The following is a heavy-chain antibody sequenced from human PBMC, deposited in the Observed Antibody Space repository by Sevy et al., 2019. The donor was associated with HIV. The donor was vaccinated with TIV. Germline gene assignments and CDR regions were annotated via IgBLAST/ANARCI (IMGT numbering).Heavy chain of an antibody. J-gene: IGHJ6*02. CDR3: ARDCNSRTCLWGLDV. V-gene: IGHV3-7*03. CDR1: GFTFHTYW. CDR2: IKVDGSEI. D-gene: IGHD1-26*01. Sequence: GGSLRLSCVASGFTFHTYWMSWVRQAPGKGLEWVAHIKVDGSEIYYVDSVKGRFTISRDNAKNSLYLQMNSLRVEDTGVYYCARDCNSRTCLWGLDVWGQGTTVTASS.